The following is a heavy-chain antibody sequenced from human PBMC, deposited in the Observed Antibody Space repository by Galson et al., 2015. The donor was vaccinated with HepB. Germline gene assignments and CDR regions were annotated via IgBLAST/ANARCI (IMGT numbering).Heavy chain of an antibody. CDR2: IIPILGIA. V-gene: IGHV1-69*04. Sequence: VKVSCKASGGTFSSYAISWVRQAPGQGLEWMGRIIPILGIANYAQKFQGRVTITADKSTSTAYMELSSLRSEDTAVYYCARGGSGWYQIDYWGQGTLVTVSS. CDR3: ARGGSGWYQIDY. D-gene: IGHD6-19*01. CDR1: GGTFSSYA. J-gene: IGHJ4*02.